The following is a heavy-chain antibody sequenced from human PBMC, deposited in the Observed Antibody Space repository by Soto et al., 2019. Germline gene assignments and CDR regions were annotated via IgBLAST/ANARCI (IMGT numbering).Heavy chain of an antibody. CDR1: GGSISSGGYY. J-gene: IGHJ4*02. CDR3: ARDRDGYNRVDY. Sequence: QVQLQESGPGLVKPSQTLSLTCTVSGGSISSGGYYWSWIRQHPGKGLEWIGYIYYSGSTYYNPSLKCRVTISVDTSKNQFSLKLRSVTAADTAVYYCARDRDGYNRVDYWGQGTLVTVSS. V-gene: IGHV4-31*03. CDR2: IYYSGST. D-gene: IGHD5-12*01.